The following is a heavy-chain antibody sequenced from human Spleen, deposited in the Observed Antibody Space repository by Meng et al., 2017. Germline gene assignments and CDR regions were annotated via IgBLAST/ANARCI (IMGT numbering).Heavy chain of an antibody. CDR3: ARGGGDLHFDY. J-gene: IGHJ4*02. CDR1: GFNVSSHY. D-gene: IGHD3-16*01. CDR2: IYSGGAT. V-gene: IGHV3-66*02. Sequence: GRVEGSGGGLGQPGGSLGLSCAASGFNVSSHYMGWVRQAPGKGLEWVSIIYSGGATYYANPVKGRFAISRDNSKNTLYLKMNSLRAEDTAVYYCARGGGDLHFDYWGQGTLVTVSS.